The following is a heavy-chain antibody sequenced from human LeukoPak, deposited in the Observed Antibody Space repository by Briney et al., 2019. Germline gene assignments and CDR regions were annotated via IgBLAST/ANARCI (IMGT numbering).Heavy chain of an antibody. CDR2: GYPVDSDT. D-gene: IGHD6-6*01. J-gene: IGHJ4*02. Sequence: GESLKISCAGISRHWIGWARPMPGRGLEWMGIGYPVDSDTRYSPSFQGQVTISVDKSTSTAYLQWSSLKASDTAVYYCASLVGEAFDYWGQGTLVTVSS. V-gene: IGHV5-51*01. CDR3: ASLVGEAFDY. CDR1: SRHW.